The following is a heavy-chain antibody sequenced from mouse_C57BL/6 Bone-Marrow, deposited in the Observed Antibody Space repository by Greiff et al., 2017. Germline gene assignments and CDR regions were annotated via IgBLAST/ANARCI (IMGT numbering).Heavy chain of an antibody. CDR2: ISYDGSN. V-gene: IGHV3-6*01. Sequence: EVQRVESGPGLVKPSQSLSLTCSVTGYSITSGYYWNWIRQFPGNKLEWMGYISYDGSNNYNPSLKNRISITRDTSKNQFFLKLNSVTTEDTATYYCARERDCSKGVFDYWGQGTTLTVSS. CDR3: ARERDCSKGVFDY. D-gene: IGHD1-1*01. CDR1: GYSITSGYY. J-gene: IGHJ2*01.